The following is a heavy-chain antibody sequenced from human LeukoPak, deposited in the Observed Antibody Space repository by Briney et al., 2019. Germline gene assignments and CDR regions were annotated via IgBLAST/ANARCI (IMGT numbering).Heavy chain of an antibody. CDR3: ARTGYCTGGSCYGGYFDP. CDR1: GDSVSRDTFY. Sequence: SETLSLTCSVSGDSVSRDTFYWSWIRQPPGKGLEWIAYIYYTGSTEYYPSLKSRVTISIDTSKNQFSLKVNSVTEADTAVYYCARTGYCTGGSCYGGYFDPWGQGTLVSVSS. D-gene: IGHD2-15*01. CDR2: IYYTGST. J-gene: IGHJ5*02. V-gene: IGHV4-61*01.